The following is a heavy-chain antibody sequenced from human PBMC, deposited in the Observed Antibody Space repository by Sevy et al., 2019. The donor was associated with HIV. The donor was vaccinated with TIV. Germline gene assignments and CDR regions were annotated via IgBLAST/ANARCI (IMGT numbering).Heavy chain of an antibody. J-gene: IGHJ6*03. Sequence: GGSLRLSCAASGFTFSSYAMSWVRQAPGKGLEWVSAISGSGGGTYYAESVKGRFTISRDNSKNTLYLQMNSLRAEDTAVYYCAKDAGVPAARGTVRFYYYYMDVWGKGTTVTVSS. CDR3: AKDAGVPAARGTVRFYYYYMDV. V-gene: IGHV3-23*01. CDR2: ISGSGGGT. CDR1: GFTFSSYA. D-gene: IGHD2-2*01.